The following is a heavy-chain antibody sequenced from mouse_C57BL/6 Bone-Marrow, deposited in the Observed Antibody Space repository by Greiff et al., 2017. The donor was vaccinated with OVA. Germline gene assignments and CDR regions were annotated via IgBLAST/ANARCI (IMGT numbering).Heavy chain of an antibody. V-gene: IGHV1-82*01. CDR3: ARHEDGYYASYFDY. J-gene: IGHJ2*01. CDR1: GYAFSSSW. Sequence: VQLQQSGPELVKPGASVKISCKASGYAFSSSWMNWVKQRPGKGLEWIGRIYPGDGDTNYNGKVKGKGTLNAEKSSSTAYMQLSSLTSEDSAVYCCARHEDGYYASYFDYWGQGTTLTVSS. CDR2: IYPGDGDT. D-gene: IGHD2-3*01.